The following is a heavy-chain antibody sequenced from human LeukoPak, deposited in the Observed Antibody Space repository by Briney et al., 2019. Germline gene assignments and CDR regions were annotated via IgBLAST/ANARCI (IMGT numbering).Heavy chain of an antibody. V-gene: IGHV3-30*04. Sequence: GGSLRLSCEASGFTFSRYPMHWVRQAPGKGLEWVAGISDDGRGTYYADSVKGRFTISRDNSKNSLYLQLNSLRPEDTAMYYCAKEDHSSGRAGTFDIWGQGTMVTVSS. CDR2: ISDDGRGT. CDR3: AKEDHSSGRAGTFDI. J-gene: IGHJ3*02. D-gene: IGHD6-19*01. CDR1: GFTFSRYP.